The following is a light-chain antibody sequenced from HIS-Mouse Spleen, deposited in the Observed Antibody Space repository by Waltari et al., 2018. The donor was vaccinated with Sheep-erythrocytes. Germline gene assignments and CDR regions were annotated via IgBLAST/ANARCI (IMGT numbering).Light chain of an antibody. CDR2: DVS. V-gene: IGLV2-11*01. J-gene: IGLJ1*01. CDR3: CSYAGSYNHV. Sequence: LTQPRSVSGSPGQSVTISCTGTSSDVGGYNYVSWYQQHPGKAPKLMIYDVSKRRSGVPDRFSGSKSGNTASLTISGLQAEDEADYYCCSYAGSYNHVFATGTKVTVL. CDR1: SSDVGGYNY.